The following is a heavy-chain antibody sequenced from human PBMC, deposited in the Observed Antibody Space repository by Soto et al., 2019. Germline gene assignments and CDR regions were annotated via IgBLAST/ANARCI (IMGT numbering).Heavy chain of an antibody. D-gene: IGHD2-15*01. CDR1: GGSITRGGYY. J-gene: IGHJ3*01. CDR2: IYHSGNT. CDR3: ARLQWSPVGVFDV. Sequence: QVQLQESGPGLVKASQTLSLTCTVSGGSITRGGYYWSWIRQHPGKGLEWIGYIYHSGNTYYNPSLKSRLSMSADTSKNPISLKLNSLTAADTAVYYCARLQWSPVGVFDVWGQGTMVTVSS. V-gene: IGHV4-31*03.